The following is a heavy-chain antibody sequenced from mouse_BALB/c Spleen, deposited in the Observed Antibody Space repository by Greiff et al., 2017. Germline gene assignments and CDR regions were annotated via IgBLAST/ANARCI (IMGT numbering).Heavy chain of an antibody. J-gene: IGHJ1*01. D-gene: IGHD1-1*01. V-gene: IGHV2-9*02. CDR2: IWAGGST. Sequence: QVQLQQSGPGLVAPSQSLSITCTVSGFSLTSYGVHWVRQPPGKGLEWLGVIWAGGSTNYNSALMSRLSISKDNSKSQVFLKMNSLQTDDTAMYYCARGVITTVVADWYFDVWGAGTTVTVSS. CDR1: GFSLTSYG. CDR3: ARGVITTVVADWYFDV.